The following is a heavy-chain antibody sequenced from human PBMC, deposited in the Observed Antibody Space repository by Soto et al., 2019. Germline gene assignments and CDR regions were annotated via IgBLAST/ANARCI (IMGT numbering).Heavy chain of an antibody. CDR2: ISGSGGST. Sequence: EVQLLESGGGLVQPRGSLRLSCAASGFTFSSYAMSWVRQAPGKGLEWVSAISGSGGSTYYADSVKGRFTISRDNSKNTLYLQMNSLRAEDTAVYYCAKDPGVRGVLIEGGYWGQGTLVTVSS. V-gene: IGHV3-23*01. CDR3: AKDPGVRGVLIEGGY. J-gene: IGHJ4*02. CDR1: GFTFSSYA. D-gene: IGHD3-10*01.